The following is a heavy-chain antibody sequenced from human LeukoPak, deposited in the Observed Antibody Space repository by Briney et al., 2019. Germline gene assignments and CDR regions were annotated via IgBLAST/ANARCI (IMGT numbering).Heavy chain of an antibody. Sequence: SETLSLTCAVYGGSFSGYYWSWIRQPPGKGPEWIGEINHSGSTNYNPSLKSRVTISVDTSKNQFSLKLSSVTAADTAVYYCVSGYDYIGFDYWGQGTLVTVSS. CDR1: GGSFSGYY. J-gene: IGHJ4*02. D-gene: IGHD5-12*01. CDR3: VSGYDYIGFDY. V-gene: IGHV4-34*01. CDR2: INHSGST.